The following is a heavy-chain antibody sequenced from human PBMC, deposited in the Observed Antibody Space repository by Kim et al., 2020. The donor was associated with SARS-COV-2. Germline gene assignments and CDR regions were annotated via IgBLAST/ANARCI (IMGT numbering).Heavy chain of an antibody. D-gene: IGHD2-21*01. J-gene: IGHJ4*02. V-gene: IGHV3-74*01. Sequence: RSAASVKGRFTISRDKPKNTVFLQRNSLGAEDTAVYYCASLVKLWADAGSGWGQGTLVTVSS. CDR3: ASLVKLWADAGSG.